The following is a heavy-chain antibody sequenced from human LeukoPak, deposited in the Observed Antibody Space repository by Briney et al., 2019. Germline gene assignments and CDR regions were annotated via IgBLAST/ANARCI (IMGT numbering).Heavy chain of an antibody. J-gene: IGHJ5*02. CDR1: GGSFSGYC. Sequence: SETLSLTCAVYGGSFSGYCWSWIRQPPGKGLEWIGEINHSGSTNYNPSLKSRVTISVDTSKDQFSLKLSSVTAADTAVYYCARATRYGSGSSLLGYNWFDPWGQGTLVTVSS. CDR3: ARATRYGSGSSLLGYNWFDP. V-gene: IGHV4-34*01. D-gene: IGHD3-10*01. CDR2: INHSGST.